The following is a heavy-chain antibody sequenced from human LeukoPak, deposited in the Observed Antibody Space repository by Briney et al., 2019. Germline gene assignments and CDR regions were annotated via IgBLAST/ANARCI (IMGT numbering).Heavy chain of an antibody. J-gene: IGHJ4*02. V-gene: IGHV4-4*07. Sequence: SETLSLTCTVSGGSISSYYWSWIRQPAGKGLEWIGRIYTSGSTNYNPSLKSRVTMSVDTSKNQFSLKLSSVTAADTAVYHCARGDNWNYVDLFDYWGQGTLVTVSS. D-gene: IGHD1-7*01. CDR1: GGSISSYY. CDR3: ARGDNWNYVDLFDY. CDR2: IYTSGST.